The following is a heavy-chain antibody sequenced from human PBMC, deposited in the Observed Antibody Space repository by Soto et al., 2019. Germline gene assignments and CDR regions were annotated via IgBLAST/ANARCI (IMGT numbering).Heavy chain of an antibody. V-gene: IGHV3-15*07. J-gene: IGHJ4*02. D-gene: IGHD6-19*01. CDR3: TTKTTTYSSGWPREPFDY. CDR2: IKSKTDGGTT. Sequence: GGSLRLSCAASGFTFSNAWMNWVRQAPGKGLEWVGRIKSKTDGGTTDYAAPVKGRFTISRDDSKNTLYLQMNSLKTEDTAVYYCTTKTTTYSSGWPREPFDYWGQGTLVTVSS. CDR1: GFTFSNAW.